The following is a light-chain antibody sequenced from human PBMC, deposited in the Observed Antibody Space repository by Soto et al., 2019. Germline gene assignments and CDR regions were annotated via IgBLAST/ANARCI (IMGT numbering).Light chain of an antibody. Sequence: QSVLNQAASVSGSPGESITISCTGTSSDVGSYNLVSWYQQHPGKAPKLMIYEGSKRPSGVSNRFSGSKSGNTASLTISGLQAEDEADYYCCSYAGSSTFSIYVFGTGTKVTVL. CDR3: CSYAGSSTFSIYV. J-gene: IGLJ1*01. CDR2: EGS. V-gene: IGLV2-23*03. CDR1: SSDVGSYNL.